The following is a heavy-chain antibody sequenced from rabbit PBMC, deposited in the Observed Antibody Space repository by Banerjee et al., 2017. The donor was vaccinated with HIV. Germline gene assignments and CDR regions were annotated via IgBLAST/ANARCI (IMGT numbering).Heavy chain of an antibody. Sequence: ASWVNGRFTISDHNAQNTLYLQLNSLTAADTATYFCVRDDSYDDYGEAPFNLWGQGTLVTVS. D-gene: IGHD2-1*01. V-gene: IGHV1S8*01. J-gene: IGHJ4*01. CDR3: VRDDSYDDYGEAPFNL.